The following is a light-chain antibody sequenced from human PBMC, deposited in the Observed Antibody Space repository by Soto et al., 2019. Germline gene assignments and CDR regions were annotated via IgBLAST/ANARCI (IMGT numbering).Light chain of an antibody. CDR1: QSVRSN. CDR2: GAS. V-gene: IGKV3-20*01. CDR3: QQYDSSPIT. Sequence: LRSSARQSVRSNLAWYQQTPGQAPRLLIYGASSRATGIPDRFSGSGSGTDFTLTISRLAREDCSVYYWQQYDSSPITSGQGTRLEIK. J-gene: IGKJ5*01.